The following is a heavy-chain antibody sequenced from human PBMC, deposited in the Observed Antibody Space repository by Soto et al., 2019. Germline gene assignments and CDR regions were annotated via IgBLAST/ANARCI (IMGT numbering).Heavy chain of an antibody. V-gene: IGHV3-11*06. CDR3: ARILVSTVRGYGMDV. J-gene: IGHJ6*02. Sequence: QVQLVESGGGLVKPGGSLRLSCAASGFTFNDYYMSWVRQAPGKGLEWVSYISSSGPYTKYGDSVKGRFTISRDNAKNSLYLQMSSLRVEDTAVYYCARILVSTVRGYGMDVWGQGTTVTVSS. CDR2: ISSSGPYT. D-gene: IGHD3-10*01. CDR1: GFTFNDYY.